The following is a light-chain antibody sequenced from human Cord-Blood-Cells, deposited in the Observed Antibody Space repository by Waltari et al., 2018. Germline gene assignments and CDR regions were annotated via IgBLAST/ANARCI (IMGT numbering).Light chain of an antibody. Sequence: DIQMTQSPSSLSASVGDRVTITCRASQSISSYLNWYQQKPGKAPKLLIYAASSLQSGVPAWFSGRESGTDFTLSISSLQPEDFATYYCQQSYSTPYTCVQGTSLEVK. CDR3: QQSYSTPYT. J-gene: IGKJ2*01. CDR2: AAS. V-gene: IGKV1-39*01. CDR1: QSISSY.